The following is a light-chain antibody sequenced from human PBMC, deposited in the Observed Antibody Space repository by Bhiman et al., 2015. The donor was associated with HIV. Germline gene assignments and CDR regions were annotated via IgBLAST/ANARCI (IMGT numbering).Light chain of an antibody. V-gene: IGLV2-14*03. CDR2: DVS. CDR3: QSYDSSLSAVV. J-gene: IGLJ2*01. Sequence: QSALTQPASVSGSPGQSITISCTGSTRDVGGYNYVSWYQQHPGKVPKVMIYDVSNRPSGVPDRFSGSKSGTSASLAITGLQAEDEADYYCQSYDSSLSAVVFGGGTKLTVL. CDR1: TRDVGGYNY.